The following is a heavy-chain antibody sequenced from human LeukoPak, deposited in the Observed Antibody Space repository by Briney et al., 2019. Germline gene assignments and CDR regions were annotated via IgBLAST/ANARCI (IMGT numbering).Heavy chain of an antibody. CDR2: ISGSGGST. V-gene: IGHV3-23*01. J-gene: IGHJ6*03. D-gene: IGHD2-2*01. CDR1: GFTFSSDA. CDR3: AKEYAPRFYYYYYMDV. Sequence: TGGSLRLSCAASGFTFSSDAMSWVRQAPGKGLEWVSAISGSGGSTYYADSVKGRFTISRDNSKNTLYLQMNSLRAEDTAVYYCAKEYAPRFYYYYYMDVWGKGTTVTVSS.